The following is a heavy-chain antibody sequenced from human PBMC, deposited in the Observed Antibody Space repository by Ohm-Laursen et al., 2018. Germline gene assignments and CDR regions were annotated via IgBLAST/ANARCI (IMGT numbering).Heavy chain of an antibody. CDR1: GFTFNNSA. CDR3: AKVGEYYSKSYYFDF. Sequence: SSLRLSCAASGFTFNNSAMHWVRQAPGKGLEWVSGISWHSGTIVYADSVKGRFTISRDNAQNSLYLQMNSLRSDDTALYFCAKVGEYYSKSYYFDFWGQGTLVTVSS. J-gene: IGHJ4*02. CDR2: ISWHSGTI. V-gene: IGHV3-9*01. D-gene: IGHD3-10*01.